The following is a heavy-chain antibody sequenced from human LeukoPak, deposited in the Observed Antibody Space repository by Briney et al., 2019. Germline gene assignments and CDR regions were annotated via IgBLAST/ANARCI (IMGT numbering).Heavy chain of an antibody. J-gene: IGHJ4*02. CDR2: INAGNGNT. V-gene: IGHV1-3*01. D-gene: IGHD5-18*01. Sequence: ASVEVSCKASGYTFTSYAMHWVRQAPGQRLEWMGWINAGNGNTKYSQKFQGRVTITRDTSASTAYMELSSLRSEDTAVYYCARVGGFKYSYGSDYFDYWGQGTLVTVSS. CDR1: GYTFTSYA. CDR3: ARVGGFKYSYGSDYFDY.